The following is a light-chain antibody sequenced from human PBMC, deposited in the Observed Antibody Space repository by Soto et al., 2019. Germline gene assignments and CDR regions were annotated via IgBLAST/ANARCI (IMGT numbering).Light chain of an antibody. Sequence: RMNLSPSTLSGTVGDRETITCRASQTISSWLAWYQQKPGKAPKLLIYKASTLKSGVPSRFSGSGSGTEFTLTISSLQPDDFATYYCQHYNSYSEASGQGTNVDIK. J-gene: IGKJ1*01. CDR1: QTISSW. CDR3: QHYNSYSEA. CDR2: KAS. V-gene: IGKV1-5*03.